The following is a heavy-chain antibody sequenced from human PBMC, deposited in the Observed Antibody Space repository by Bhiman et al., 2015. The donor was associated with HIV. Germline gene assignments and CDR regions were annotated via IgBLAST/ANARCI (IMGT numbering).Heavy chain of an antibody. J-gene: IGHJ4*02. V-gene: IGHV3-48*03. CDR2: ISPSGRTI. Sequence: VQLVESGGGVVQPGGSLRLSCAASGFSFSTYEMNWVRQAPGKGLEWVSYISPSGRTIYYADSVKGRFTISRDNAKKSLYLQMNSLSVDDTAVYYCAGGGSCDFWGQGTLVTVSS. CDR3: AGGGSCDF. D-gene: IGHD2-15*01. CDR1: GFSFSTYE.